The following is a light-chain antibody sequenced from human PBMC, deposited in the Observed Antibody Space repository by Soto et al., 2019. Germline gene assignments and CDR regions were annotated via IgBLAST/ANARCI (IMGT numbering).Light chain of an antibody. CDR1: SSDIGGYNY. Sequence: QSVLTQPASVSGSPGQSITISCTGTSSDIGGYNYVSWYQQHPGKAPKLIIYEVTNRPSGVSNRFSGSKSGNTASLTISGLQAEDEADYYCNSYTTTSSWVFGGGTQLNVL. J-gene: IGLJ3*02. CDR3: NSYTTTSSWV. V-gene: IGLV2-14*01. CDR2: EVT.